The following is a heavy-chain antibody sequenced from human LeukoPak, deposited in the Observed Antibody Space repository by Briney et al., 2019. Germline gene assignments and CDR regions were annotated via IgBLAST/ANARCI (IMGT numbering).Heavy chain of an antibody. V-gene: IGHV3-30*02. J-gene: IGHJ6*03. CDR1: GFTFSSYA. CDR3: AKDRGRLGISEYYYMDV. Sequence: PGGSLRLSCAASGFTFSSYAMHWVRQAPGKGLEWVAVIRYDGSNKYYADSVKGRFTISRDNSKNTLYLQMNSLRAEDTAVYYCAKDRGRLGISEYYYMDVWGKGTTVTVSS. CDR2: IRYDGSNK. D-gene: IGHD7-27*01.